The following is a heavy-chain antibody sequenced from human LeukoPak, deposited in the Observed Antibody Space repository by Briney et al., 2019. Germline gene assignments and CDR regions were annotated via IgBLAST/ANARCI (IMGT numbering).Heavy chain of an antibody. Sequence: GGSLRLSCGACGFSFRDYAMSWVRQAPGKGLEWVSAISGRNTSTYYADSVKGRFTISRDNSKNTLYLQMYSLRAENTAVYYCANDSGPTSYHFYYYMDVWGKGTTVTVSS. J-gene: IGHJ6*03. CDR2: ISGRNTST. D-gene: IGHD5-24*01. CDR3: ANDSGPTSYHFYYYMDV. V-gene: IGHV3-23*01. CDR1: GFSFRDYA.